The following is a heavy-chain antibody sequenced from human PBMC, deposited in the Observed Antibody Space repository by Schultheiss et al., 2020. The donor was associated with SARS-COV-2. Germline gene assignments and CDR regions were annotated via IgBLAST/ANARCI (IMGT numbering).Heavy chain of an antibody. V-gene: IGHV3-48*03. Sequence: GGSLRLSCTASVFTFSPYEMNWVRQAPGKGLEWISYISSSADTIYYADSVKGRFTISRDNAKNSLFLQMDSLTAEDTAVYYCARDFQIASMGLAVDYWGQGTLVTVSS. D-gene: IGHD5/OR15-5a*01. CDR2: ISSSADTI. CDR3: ARDFQIASMGLAVDY. J-gene: IGHJ4*01. CDR1: VFTFSPYE.